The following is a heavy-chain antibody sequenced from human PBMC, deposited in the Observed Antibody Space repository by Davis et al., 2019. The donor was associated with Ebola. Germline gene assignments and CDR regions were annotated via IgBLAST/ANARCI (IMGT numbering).Heavy chain of an antibody. CDR3: ARDSSSGWYHHY. V-gene: IGHV3-23*01. D-gene: IGHD6-19*01. CDR2: IITGGST. CDR1: GFTFSSYA. Sequence: GESLKISCAASGFTFSSYAMSWVRQAPGKGLEWVSAIITGGSTYYAGSVKGRFTISRDNSKNTVYLQMNSLRAEDTAVYYCARDSSSGWYHHYWGLGTLVTVSS. J-gene: IGHJ4*02.